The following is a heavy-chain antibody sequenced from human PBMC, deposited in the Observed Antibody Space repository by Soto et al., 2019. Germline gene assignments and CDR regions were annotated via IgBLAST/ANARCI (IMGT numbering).Heavy chain of an antibody. CDR2: IYHSGST. V-gene: IGHV4-34*01. CDR3: ARSPVALYYFDY. J-gene: IGHJ4*02. Sequence: PSETLSLTCAVYGGSFGGYYWSWIRQPPGKGLEWIGEIYHSGSTNYNPSLKSRVTISVDKSKNQFSLKLSSVTAADTAVYYCARSPVALYYFDYWGQGTLVTVSS. D-gene: IGHD2-2*01. CDR1: GGSFGGYY.